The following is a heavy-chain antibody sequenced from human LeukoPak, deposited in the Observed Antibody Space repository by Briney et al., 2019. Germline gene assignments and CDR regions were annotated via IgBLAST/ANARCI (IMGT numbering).Heavy chain of an antibody. V-gene: IGHV3-11*06. CDR2: ISSSSSYT. CDR1: GFTFSDYY. J-gene: IGHJ5*02. CDR3: ARDSVVPAAEGNWFDP. D-gene: IGHD2-2*01. Sequence: GGSLRLSCAASGFTFSDYYMSWIRQAPGKGLEWVSYISSSSSYTNCADSVKGRFTISRDNAKNSLYLQMNSLRAEDTAVYYCARDSVVPAAEGNWFDPWGQGTLVTVSS.